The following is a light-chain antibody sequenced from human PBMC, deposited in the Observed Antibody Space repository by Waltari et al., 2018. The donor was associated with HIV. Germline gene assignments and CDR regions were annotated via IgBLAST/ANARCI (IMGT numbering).Light chain of an antibody. CDR1: QTVLHSSKKKNH. V-gene: IGKV4-1*01. Sequence: EIAMTQSPDSLAVSLGDKATINCRYSQTVLHSSKKKNHLAWYQRRPGQRPRLVLYWASTRESGVPDRFSGSGSVTNFTLTISRLQPEDVAVYYCQQYYSFPLTFGGGTTVGIK. CDR3: QQYYSFPLT. J-gene: IGKJ4*01. CDR2: WAS.